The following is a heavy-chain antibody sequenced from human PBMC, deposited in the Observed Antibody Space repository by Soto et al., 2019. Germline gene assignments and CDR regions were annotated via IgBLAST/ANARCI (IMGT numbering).Heavy chain of an antibody. V-gene: IGHV3-9*01. D-gene: IGHD4-17*01. CDR1: GFTFDDYA. Sequence: EVHLVASGGGVAQPGRSLRLSCATSGFTFDDYAMHWVRQAPGKGLEWVSGISWNSDSTGYADSVKGRFTISRDNAKKSLFLQMNSLRSEDTAFYFCARTTWGYGEPLDSWGQGTLVTVSS. CDR3: ARTTWGYGEPLDS. CDR2: ISWNSDST. J-gene: IGHJ4*02.